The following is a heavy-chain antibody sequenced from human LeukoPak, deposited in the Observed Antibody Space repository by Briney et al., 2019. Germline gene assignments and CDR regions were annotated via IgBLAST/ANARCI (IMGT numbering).Heavy chain of an antibody. V-gene: IGHV4-30-2*01. D-gene: IGHD4-11*01. CDR1: GGSISGGGYS. CDR3: AREITVTTPGDPLYYYYMDV. J-gene: IGHJ6*03. CDR2: IYHSGST. Sequence: SETLSLTCAVSGGSISGGGYSWSWIRQPPGKGLEWIGYIYHSGSTYYNPSLKSRVTISVDRSKNQFSLKLSSVTAADTAVYYCAREITVTTPGDPLYYYYMDVWGKGTTVTVSS.